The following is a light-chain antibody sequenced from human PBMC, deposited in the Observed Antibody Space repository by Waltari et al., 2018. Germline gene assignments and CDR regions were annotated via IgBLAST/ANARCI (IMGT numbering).Light chain of an antibody. CDR3: LQYYSSPPVYT. J-gene: IGKJ2*01. Sequence: DIGMTQSPDSLAVSLGERATINCKTSQSVLYSPNNKNSLAWYQQKQGQPPKLLIYWASTRESGVPDRFSGSGSGTEVTLTISSLQAEDVAVYYCLQYYSSPPVYTFGPGTKLEIK. CDR1: QSVLYSPNNKNS. CDR2: WAS. V-gene: IGKV4-1*01.